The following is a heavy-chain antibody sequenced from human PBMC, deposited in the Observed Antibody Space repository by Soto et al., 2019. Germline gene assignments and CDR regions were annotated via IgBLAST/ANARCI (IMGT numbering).Heavy chain of an antibody. J-gene: IGHJ3*01. Sequence: QVQLVQSGAEVKKPGSSVNVSCKASGGTFRNLAINWVRQAPGQGLEWMGGFIPIIGGGINAQKFQGRVTITSDESTSTAYMELSSLKSEDTAMYLCARRSVSHSNAFDFWGQGTMVTVSS. CDR1: GGTFRNLA. CDR2: FIPIIGGG. D-gene: IGHD2-15*01. V-gene: IGHV1-69*01. CDR3: ARRSVSHSNAFDF.